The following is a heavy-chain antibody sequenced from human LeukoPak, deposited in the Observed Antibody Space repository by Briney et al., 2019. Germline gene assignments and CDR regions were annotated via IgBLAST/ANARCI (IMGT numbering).Heavy chain of an antibody. J-gene: IGHJ4*02. CDR1: GGPITTRDC. CDR2: ICLDGRI. V-gene: IGHV4-4*02. Sequence: SETLSLTCGVSGGPITTRDCWSWVRQPPGKGLEWIGEICLDGRIHYTPSLKSRISISIDRSKDQFSLNLISVAAADTAIYFCASQGGLRNDFWGQGTLVTVSP. D-gene: IGHD1-26*01. CDR3: ASQGGLRNDF.